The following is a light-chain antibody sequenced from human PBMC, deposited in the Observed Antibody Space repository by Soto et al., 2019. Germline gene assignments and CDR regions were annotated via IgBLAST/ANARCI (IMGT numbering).Light chain of an antibody. CDR3: QHYNSYSEA. J-gene: IGKJ1*01. Sequence: DIQMAQSPSTLSASVGYRVTITSLPSQTISSWLAWYQQKPGKAPKLLIYKASTLKSGVPSRFSGSGSGTEFTLTISSLQPDDFATYYCQHYNSYSEAFGQGTKVDI. V-gene: IGKV1-5*03. CDR2: KAS. CDR1: QTISSW.